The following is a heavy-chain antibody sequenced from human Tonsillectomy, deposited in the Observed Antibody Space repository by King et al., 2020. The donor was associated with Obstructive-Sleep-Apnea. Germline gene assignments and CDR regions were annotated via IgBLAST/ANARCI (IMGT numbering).Heavy chain of an antibody. CDR1: GLTFSDYS. V-gene: IGHV3-21*01. J-gene: IGHJ3*02. CDR2: ISSSSRYI. CDR3: ARDTGRYCTSTDCYI. D-gene: IGHD2-2*01. Sequence: VQLVESGGGLVKPGGSLRLSCAASGLTFSDYSMNWVRQAPGKGLEWVSSISSSSRYIYYADSVKGRFTISRDNAKNSRNLQMNSLRAEDTAVYYCARDTGRYCTSTDCYIWGQGTLVTVSS.